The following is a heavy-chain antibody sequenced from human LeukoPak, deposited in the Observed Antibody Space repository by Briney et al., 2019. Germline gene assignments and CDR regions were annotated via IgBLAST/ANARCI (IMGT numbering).Heavy chain of an antibody. J-gene: IGHJ6*03. CDR2: INTNTGNP. V-gene: IGHV7-4-1*02. Sequence: GASVEVSCKASGYTFSRYAMNWVRQAPGQGLEWMGWINTNTGNPAYAQGFTGRFVFSLDTSVSTAYLQISSLKAEDTAVYYCARARPDGNYYYMDVWGKGTTVTVSS. CDR3: ARARPDGNYYYMDV. D-gene: IGHD1-14*01. CDR1: GYTFSRYA.